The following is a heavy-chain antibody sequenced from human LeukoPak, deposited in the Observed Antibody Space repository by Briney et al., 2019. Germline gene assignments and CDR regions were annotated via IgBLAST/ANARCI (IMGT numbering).Heavy chain of an antibody. CDR3: AREKGSGGYCSSTSCYARTYYFDY. J-gene: IGHJ4*02. CDR1: GGSISSSSYY. D-gene: IGHD2-2*01. CDR2: IYTSGST. V-gene: IGHV4-61*02. Sequence: SETLSLTCTVSGGSISSSSYYWGWIRQPAGKGLEWIGRIYTSGSTNYNPSLKSRVTMSVDTSKNQFSLKLSSVTAADTAVYYCAREKGSGGYCSSTSCYARTYYFDYWGQGTLATVSS.